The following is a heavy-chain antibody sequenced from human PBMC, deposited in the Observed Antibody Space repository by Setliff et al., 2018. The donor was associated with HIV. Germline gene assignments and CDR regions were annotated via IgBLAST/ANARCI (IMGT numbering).Heavy chain of an antibody. CDR3: AKDWSSGFDAFDI. J-gene: IGHJ3*02. Sequence: PGGSLRLSCAASGFTFSSYSMNWVRQAPGKGLEWVSCISSSTRYIYYADSVKGRFTISRDNAKNSLYLQMNSLRAEDTALYYCAKDWSSGFDAFDIWGQGTMVTVSS. CDR1: GFTFSSYS. CDR2: ISSSTRYI. D-gene: IGHD6-19*01. V-gene: IGHV3-21*04.